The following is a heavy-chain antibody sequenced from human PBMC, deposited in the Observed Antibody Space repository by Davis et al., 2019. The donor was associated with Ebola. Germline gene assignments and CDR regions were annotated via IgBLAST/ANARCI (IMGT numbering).Heavy chain of an antibody. CDR2: ITTYNGNT. V-gene: IGHV1-18*01. D-gene: IGHD1-14*01. CDR1: GYTFPNYE. J-gene: IGHJ6*03. Sequence: ASVKVSCKASGYTFPNYEISWVRQAPGQGLEWMGWITTYNGNTDYSQKVQGRVTMTTDTSTSTVYLELNSLTYDDTAVYYCVRTPYITTIVSYYFYYFMDVWGKGTTVAVSS. CDR3: VRTPYITTIVSYYFYYFMDV.